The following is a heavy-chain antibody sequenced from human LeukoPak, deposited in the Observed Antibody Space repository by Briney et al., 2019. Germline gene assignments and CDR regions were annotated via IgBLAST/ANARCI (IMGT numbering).Heavy chain of an antibody. CDR2: IIPIFGTA. CDR1: GGTFSSYA. V-gene: IGHV1-69*05. J-gene: IGHJ6*02. CDR3: ARPPYYYYYGMDV. Sequence: ASVKVSCKASGGTFSSYAISWVRQAPGQGLEWMGGIIPIFGTANYAQKFQGRVTMTRDTSTSTVYMELSSLRSEDTAVYYCARPPYYYYYGMDVWGQGTTVTVSS.